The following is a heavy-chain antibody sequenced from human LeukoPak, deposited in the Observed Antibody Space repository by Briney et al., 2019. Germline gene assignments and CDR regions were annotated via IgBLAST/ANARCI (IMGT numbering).Heavy chain of an antibody. CDR1: GFTFSNYA. CDR2: ISSSGGST. J-gene: IGHJ4*02. V-gene: IGHV3-23*01. Sequence: GSLRLSCAASGFTFSNYAMSWVRQAPGKGLEWVSSISSSGGSTYYADSVKGQFTISRDSSKNTLYLQMNSLRAEDTAVYYCAKVRTGHYFDYWGQGTLVTVSS. D-gene: IGHD3/OR15-3a*01. CDR3: AKVRTGHYFDY.